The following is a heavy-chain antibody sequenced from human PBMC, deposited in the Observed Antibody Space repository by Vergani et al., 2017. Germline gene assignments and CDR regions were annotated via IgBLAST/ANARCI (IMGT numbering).Heavy chain of an antibody. V-gene: IGHV4-34*01. D-gene: IGHD3-3*01. J-gene: IGHJ3*02. CDR1: GGSFSGYY. CDR2: INHSGST. CDR3: ASQYDFWSPLEAFDI. Sequence: QVQLQQWGAGLLKPSETLSLTCAVYGGSFSGYYWSWIRQPPGKGLEWIGEINHSGSTNYNPSLKSRVTISVDTSKNQFSLKLSSVTAADTAEYYCASQYDFWSPLEAFDIWGQGTMVTVSS.